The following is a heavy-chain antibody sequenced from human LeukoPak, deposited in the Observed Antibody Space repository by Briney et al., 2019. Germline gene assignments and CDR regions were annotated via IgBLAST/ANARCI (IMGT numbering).Heavy chain of an antibody. D-gene: IGHD4-17*01. Sequence: GGSLRLSCAASGFTFDDYAMNWVRQAPGKGLEWVSSISSSSSYIYYADSVKGRFTISRDNAKNSLYLQMNSLRAEDTAVYYCARSEGYGDYAESYFDYWGQGTLVTVSS. CDR2: ISSSSSYI. V-gene: IGHV3-21*01. CDR1: GFTFDDYA. CDR3: ARSEGYGDYAESYFDY. J-gene: IGHJ4*02.